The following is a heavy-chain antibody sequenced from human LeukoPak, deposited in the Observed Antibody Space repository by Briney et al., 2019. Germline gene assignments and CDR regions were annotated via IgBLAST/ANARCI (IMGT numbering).Heavy chain of an antibody. CDR3: ARAPDGYDALDI. CDR1: GIIVSSNY. CDR2: IYSGGRT. V-gene: IGHV3-66*01. J-gene: IGHJ3*02. D-gene: IGHD3-22*01. Sequence: GGSLRLSCTVSGIIVSSNYMTWGRQAPGKGLEWVSVIYSGGRTYYADSVKGRFTTSRDNSKNTLYLQMNSLRAEDTAVYYCARAPDGYDALDIWGQGTMVTVSS.